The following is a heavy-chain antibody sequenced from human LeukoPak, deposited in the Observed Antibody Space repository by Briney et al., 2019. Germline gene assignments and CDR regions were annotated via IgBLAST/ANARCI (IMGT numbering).Heavy chain of an antibody. D-gene: IGHD3-22*01. CDR3: AKGAYYYDSSGYYSAFDI. CDR2: INWNGDNT. J-gene: IGHJ3*02. V-gene: IGHV3-20*04. CDR1: GFTFDDYA. Sequence: GGSLRLSCVASGFTFDDYAMSWVRQAPGKGLEWVSGINWNGDNTVYADSVKGRFTISRDNSKNTLYLQMNSLRAEDTAVYYCAKGAYYYDSSGYYSAFDIWGQGTMVTVSS.